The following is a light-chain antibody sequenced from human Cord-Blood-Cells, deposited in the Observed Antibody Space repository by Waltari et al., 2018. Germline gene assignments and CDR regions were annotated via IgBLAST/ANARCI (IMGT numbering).Light chain of an antibody. J-gene: IGLJ3*02. CDR2: YKSDSDK. CDR1: SGINVGTYR. CDR3: MIWHSSAWV. V-gene: IGLV5-45*03. Sequence: QAVLTQPSSLSASPGASASLTCTLRSGINVGTYRIYWYQQKPGSPPQYLLRYKSDSDKQQGSVVPSRVSGSKDASANAGILLSSGLQSEDEADYYCMIWHSSAWVFGGGTKLTVL.